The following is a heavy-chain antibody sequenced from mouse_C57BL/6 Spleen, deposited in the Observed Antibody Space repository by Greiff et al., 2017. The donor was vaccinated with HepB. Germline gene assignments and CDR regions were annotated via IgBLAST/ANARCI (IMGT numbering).Heavy chain of an antibody. Sequence: VQLQQSGAELAKPGASVKLSCKASGYTFTSYWMHWVKQRPGQGLEWIGYINPSSGYTKYNQKFKDKATLTADKSSSTAYMQLSSLTYKDSAVYYCARYYGSGYGGGLYAMDYWGQGTSVTVSS. CDR1: GYTFTSYW. CDR3: ARYYGSGYGGGLYAMDY. V-gene: IGHV1-7*01. CDR2: INPSSGYT. J-gene: IGHJ4*01. D-gene: IGHD1-1*01.